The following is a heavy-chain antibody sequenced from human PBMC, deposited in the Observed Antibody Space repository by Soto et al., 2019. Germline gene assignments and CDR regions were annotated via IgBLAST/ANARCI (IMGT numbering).Heavy chain of an antibody. CDR3: ATGDGYFVYYFDY. Sequence: SETLSLTCTVSGGPVSSGGYSWSWIRQPPGKGLEWIGYICHTGRSTYYNPSLKSRIAISVDRSKNQFSLKLSSVTAADTAVYYCATGDGYFVYYFDYWGPGTLVTVSS. CDR2: ICHTGRST. V-gene: IGHV4-30-2*01. J-gene: IGHJ4*02. D-gene: IGHD3-22*01. CDR1: GGPVSSGGYS.